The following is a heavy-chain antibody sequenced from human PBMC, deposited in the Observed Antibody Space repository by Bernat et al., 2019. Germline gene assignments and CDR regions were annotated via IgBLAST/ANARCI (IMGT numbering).Heavy chain of an antibody. J-gene: IGHJ4*02. CDR1: GFTFSSYG. CDR3: ARTNYGDYFFDY. D-gene: IGHD4-17*01. Sequence: QVQLVESGGGVVQPGRSLRLSCVASGFTFSSYGMHWVREAPGKGLEWVAVIWYDGSNKYYADSVKGRFTISRDNSKNTLYLQMNSLRAEDTAVYYCARTNYGDYFFDYWGQGTLVTVSS. CDR2: IWYDGSNK. V-gene: IGHV3-33*01.